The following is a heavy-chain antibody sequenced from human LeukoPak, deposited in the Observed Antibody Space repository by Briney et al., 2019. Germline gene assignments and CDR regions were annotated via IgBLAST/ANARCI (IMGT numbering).Heavy chain of an antibody. CDR1: GGSISSSSYY. CDR3: ARLVLGSGWYFDY. D-gene: IGHD6-19*01. V-gene: IGHV4-39*01. CDR2: IYYSGST. Sequence: SETLSLTCTVSGGSISSSSYYWGWIRQPPGKGLVWVGSIYYSGSTYYNPSLKSRVTISVDTSKNQFSLKLSSVTAADTAVYYCARLVLGSGWYFDYWGQGTLVTVSS. J-gene: IGHJ4*02.